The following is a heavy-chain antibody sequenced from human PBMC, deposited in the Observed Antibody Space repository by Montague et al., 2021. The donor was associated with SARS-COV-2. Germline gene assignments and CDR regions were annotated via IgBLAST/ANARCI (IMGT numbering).Heavy chain of an antibody. CDR3: ARVSMVRGVPLWYFDL. CDR1: GGSISSSSYY. V-gene: IGHV4-31*03. Sequence: TLSLTCTVSGGSISSSSYYWGWIRQPPGKGLEWIGYIYYSGSTYYNPSLKSRVTISVDTSKKQFSLKLSSVTAADTAVYYCARVSMVRGVPLWYFDLWGRGTLVTVSS. CDR2: IYYSGST. D-gene: IGHD3-10*01. J-gene: IGHJ2*01.